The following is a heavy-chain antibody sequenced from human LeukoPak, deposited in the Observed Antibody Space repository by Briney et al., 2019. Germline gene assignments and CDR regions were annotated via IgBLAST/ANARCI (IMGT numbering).Heavy chain of an antibody. CDR1: GGSISSYY. CDR2: IYYSGST. V-gene: IGHV4-59*01. CDR3: AREMATTHNWFDP. D-gene: IGHD5-24*01. J-gene: IGHJ5*02. Sequence: SETLSLTCTVSGGSISSYYWSWIRQPPGKGLEWIGYIYYSGSTNYNPSLKSRVTISVDTSKNQFSLKLSSVTAADTAVYYCAREMATTHNWFDPWGQGTLVTVSS.